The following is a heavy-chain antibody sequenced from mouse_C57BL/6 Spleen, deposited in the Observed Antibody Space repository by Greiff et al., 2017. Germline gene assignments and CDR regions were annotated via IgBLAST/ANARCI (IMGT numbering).Heavy chain of an antibody. CDR1: GYTFTEYT. Sequence: VQGVESGAELVKPGASVKLSCKASGYTFTEYTIHWVKQRSGLGLEWIGWFYPGSGSIKYNEKFKDKATLTADKSSSTVYMELSRLTSEDSAVYFCARHEGGLRGCDYWGQGTTLTVSS. CDR3: ARHEGGLRGCDY. CDR2: FYPGSGSI. D-gene: IGHD2-2*01. J-gene: IGHJ2*01. V-gene: IGHV1-62-2*01.